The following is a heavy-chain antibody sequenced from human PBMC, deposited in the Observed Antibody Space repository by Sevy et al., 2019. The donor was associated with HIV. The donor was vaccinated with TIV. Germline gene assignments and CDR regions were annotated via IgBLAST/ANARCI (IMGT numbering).Heavy chain of an antibody. D-gene: IGHD6-13*01. CDR1: GFTFSTYW. Sequence: GSLRLSCAASGFTFSTYWMTWVRQAPGKGLEWVANIKQDGSEKYYAESVKGRLTVSRDNTKNSRYLQLNSLRAEDTAIYYCARAPVGSGWYFPRGIDYWGQGTLVTVSS. V-gene: IGHV3-7*01. CDR2: IKQDGSEK. J-gene: IGHJ4*02. CDR3: ARAPVGSGWYFPRGIDY.